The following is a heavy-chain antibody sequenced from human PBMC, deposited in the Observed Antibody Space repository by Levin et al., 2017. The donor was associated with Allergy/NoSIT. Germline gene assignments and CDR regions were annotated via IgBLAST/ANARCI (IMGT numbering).Heavy chain of an antibody. D-gene: IGHD3-22*01. CDR1: GFTFSDYY. CDR3: AGSYYYDSSALPALWY. V-gene: IGHV3-11*01. J-gene: IGHJ4*02. Sequence: GGSLRLSCAASGFTFSDYYMSWIRQAPGKGLEWVSYISSSGSTIYYADSVKGRFTISRDNAKNSLYLQMNSLRAEDTAVYYCAGSYYYDSSALPALWYWGQGTLVTVSS. CDR2: ISSSGSTI.